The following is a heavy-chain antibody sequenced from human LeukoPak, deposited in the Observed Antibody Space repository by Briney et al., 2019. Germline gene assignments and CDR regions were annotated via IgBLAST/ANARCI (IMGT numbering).Heavy chain of an antibody. CDR1: GFTFSTYG. CDR2: ISGNGGTT. J-gene: IGHJ4*02. V-gene: IGHV3-23*01. Sequence: PGGSLRLSCAASGFTFSTYGMSWVRQAPGKGLEWVSAISGNGGTTYYADSVKGRFTISRDNSKNTLFLQMNSLRAEDTAVYYCARGNNYYDSSGYYYWGQGTLVTVSS. CDR3: ARGNNYYDSSGYYY. D-gene: IGHD3-22*01.